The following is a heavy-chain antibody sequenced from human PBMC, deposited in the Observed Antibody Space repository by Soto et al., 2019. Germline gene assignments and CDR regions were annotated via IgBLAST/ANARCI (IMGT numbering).Heavy chain of an antibody. CDR2: ISSSSSYI. D-gene: IGHD3-10*01. V-gene: IGHV3-21*01. CDR1: GFTFSSYS. J-gene: IGHJ4*02. CDR3: ARKPSMVGDFDY. Sequence: PGGSLRLSCAASGFTFSSYSMNWVRQAPEKGLEWVSSISSSSSYIYYADSVKGRFTISRDNAKNSLYLQMNSLRAEDTAVYYCARKPSMVGDFDYWGQGTLVTVSS.